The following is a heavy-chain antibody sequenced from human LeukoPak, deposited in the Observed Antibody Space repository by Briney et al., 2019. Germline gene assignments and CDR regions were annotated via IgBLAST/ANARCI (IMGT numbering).Heavy chain of an antibody. CDR2: IRSNGDTT. Sequence: GGSPRLSCAASGFTFRSIAMTWVRQAPGKGLEWVSSIRSNGDTTYNADSVKGRFTISRDNSKNTLYLQMNRLRVEDTAIYYCAKGQELDDGVFDSWGQGTLVTVSS. CDR3: AKGQELDDGVFDS. J-gene: IGHJ4*02. D-gene: IGHD1-1*01. CDR1: GFTFRSIA. V-gene: IGHV3-23*01.